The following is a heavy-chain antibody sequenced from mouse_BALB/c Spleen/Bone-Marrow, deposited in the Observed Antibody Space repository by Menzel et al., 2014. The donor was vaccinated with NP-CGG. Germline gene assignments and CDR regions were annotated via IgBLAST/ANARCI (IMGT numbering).Heavy chain of an antibody. CDR1: GYTFTSYW. J-gene: IGHJ2*01. V-gene: IGHV1S81*02. D-gene: IGHD1-1*01. CDR3: AREMVFDITTVVATGGYYFDY. Sequence: VQLQQSGAELVKPGAPLKLSCKASGYTFTSYWMHWVKQRPGQGLEWIGEINPSNGRANYNEKFKSKATLTVDKSSSTAYMQLSSLTSEDSAVYYCAREMVFDITTVVATGGYYFDYWGQGTTLTVSS. CDR2: INPSNGRA.